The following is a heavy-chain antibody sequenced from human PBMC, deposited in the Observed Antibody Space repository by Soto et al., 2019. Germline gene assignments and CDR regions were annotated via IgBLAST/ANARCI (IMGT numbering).Heavy chain of an antibody. CDR2: IYWDDDK. CDR1: GFSLNTYGVG. CDR3: ARALGSWGAYYFDY. Sequence: QITLKESGPTLVKPTQTLTLTCTFSGFSLNTYGVGVGWIRQPPGKALEWLALIYWDDDKRYSPSLKSRLTLXKXTSXNQVVITMPNMDPVDTVTYYCARALGSWGAYYFDYWGQGTLVTVSS. V-gene: IGHV2-5*02. J-gene: IGHJ4*02. D-gene: IGHD3-16*01.